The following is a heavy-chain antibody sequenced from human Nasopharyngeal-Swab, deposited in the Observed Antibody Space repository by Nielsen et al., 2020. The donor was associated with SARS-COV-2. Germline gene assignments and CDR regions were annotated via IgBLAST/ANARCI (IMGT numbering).Heavy chain of an antibody. Sequence: GESLKISCAASGFTFSSYSMNWVRQAPGKGLEWVSSISSSSSYIYYADSVKGRFTISGDNAKNSLYLQMNSLRAEDTAVYYCARDYPYSSSWYPYYYYYYMDVWGKGTTVTVSS. D-gene: IGHD6-13*01. CDR3: ARDYPYSSSWYPYYYYYYMDV. V-gene: IGHV3-21*01. CDR1: GFTFSSYS. J-gene: IGHJ6*03. CDR2: ISSSSSYI.